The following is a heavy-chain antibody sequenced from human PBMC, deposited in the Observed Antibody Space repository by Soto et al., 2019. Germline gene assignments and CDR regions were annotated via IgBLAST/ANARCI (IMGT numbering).Heavy chain of an antibody. CDR3: ANSLYASSYVYGY. D-gene: IGHD6-6*01. J-gene: IGHJ4*02. CDR2: ISGTDGRT. V-gene: IGHV3-23*01. CDR1: GFTFSNYA. Sequence: GGSLTLSCAASGFTFSNYALSWVRQAPGKGLEWVSAISGTDGRTYYADSVRGRFTISRDNSKNTLYLQMNSLRAEDTAVYYCANSLYASSYVYGYWGQGILVTVSS.